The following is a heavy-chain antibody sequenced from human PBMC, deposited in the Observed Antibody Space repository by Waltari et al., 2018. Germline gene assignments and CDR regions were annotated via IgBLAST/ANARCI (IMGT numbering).Heavy chain of an antibody. CDR3: ASGGWGFYLGY. D-gene: IGHD3-16*01. CDR1: GFSFGTYS. J-gene: IGHJ4*02. Sequence: EVQLVESGGGLVKPGGSLSLSCAASGFSFGTYSMNWVRQAPGKGLEWISSISADSSYRHYAESVKGRFTVSRDNAKNSLSLQINSLRAEDTAVYYCASGGWGFYLGYWGQGALVTVSS. CDR2: ISADSSYR. V-gene: IGHV3-21*01.